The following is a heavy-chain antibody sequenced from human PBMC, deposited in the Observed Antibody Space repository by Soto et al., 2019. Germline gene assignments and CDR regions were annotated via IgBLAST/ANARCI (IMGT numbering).Heavy chain of an antibody. D-gene: IGHD3-22*01. CDR1: GGSVSSVNYY. J-gene: IGHJ4*02. V-gene: IGHV4-61*01. CDR2: IYYSGSN. Sequence: SETLSLTCTVSGGSVSSVNYYWSWIRQPPGKGLEFIGYIYYSGSNNYNPSLKSRVTISVDTSKNQFSLKLSSVTAADTAVYYCARQSYSFDSSGYDYYRFFYXWGQGTLVTVSX. CDR3: ARQSYSFDSSGYDYYRFFYX.